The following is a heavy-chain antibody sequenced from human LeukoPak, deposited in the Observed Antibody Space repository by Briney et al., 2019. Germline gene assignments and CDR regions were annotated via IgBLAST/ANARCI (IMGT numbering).Heavy chain of an antibody. CDR3: ARLPRTDAFDI. CDR2: ISSSSSYI. CDR1: GFTFSSYS. J-gene: IGHJ3*02. V-gene: IGHV3-21*01. Sequence: GGSLRLSCAASGFTFSSYSMNWARQAPGKGLEWVSSISSSSSYIYYADSVKGRFTISRDNAKNSLYLQMNSLRAEDTAVYYCARLPRTDAFDIWGQGTMVTVSS.